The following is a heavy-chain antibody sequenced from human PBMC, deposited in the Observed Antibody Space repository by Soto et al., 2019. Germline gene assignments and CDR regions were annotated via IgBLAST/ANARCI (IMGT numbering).Heavy chain of an antibody. CDR1: GFTFDDYA. CDR3: SKDLVDCISTSCYGAFDI. D-gene: IGHD2-2*01. J-gene: IGHJ3*02. CDR2: ISWNSGSI. V-gene: IGHV3-9*01. Sequence: PGGSLRLSCAASGFTFDDYAMHWVRQAPGKGLEWVSGISWNSGSIGYADSVKGRYTKSRDNAKNSLYLQMNSLRAEDTALYYCSKDLVDCISTSCYGAFDIWGQGTRVTVSS.